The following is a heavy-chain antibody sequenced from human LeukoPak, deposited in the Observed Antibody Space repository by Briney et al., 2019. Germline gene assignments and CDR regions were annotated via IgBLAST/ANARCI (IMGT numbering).Heavy chain of an antibody. CDR3: ASPRGVINADAFEI. D-gene: IGHD3-10*01. V-gene: IGHV4-39*01. J-gene: IGHJ3*02. CDR1: GGSISSGSYF. Sequence: SETLSLTCTVSGGSISSGSYFWGWIRQPPGKGLEWIGSNYYSGSTYYNPSLKSRVTISVDTSKNQFSLKLSSVTAADTAVYYCASPRGVINADAFEIWGQGTMVTVSS. CDR2: NYYSGST.